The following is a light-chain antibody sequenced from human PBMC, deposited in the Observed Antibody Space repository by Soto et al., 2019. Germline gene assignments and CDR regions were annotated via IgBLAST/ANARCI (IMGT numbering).Light chain of an antibody. CDR3: QQYNNWAPVS. V-gene: IGKV3-15*01. J-gene: IGKJ5*01. CDR2: GAS. CDR1: QRVYSN. Sequence: ERVMTQCPDTLSVSPGESATLSCRASQRVYSNLAWYQQRPGQAPRLLIYGASTRATGVPARFSGRGSGTEFSLSILSLHSEDFAVYYCQQYNNWAPVSFGQGTRLEIK.